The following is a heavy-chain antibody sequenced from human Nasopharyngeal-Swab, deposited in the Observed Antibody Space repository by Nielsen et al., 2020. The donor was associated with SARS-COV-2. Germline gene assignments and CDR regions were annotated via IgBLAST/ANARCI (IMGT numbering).Heavy chain of an antibody. D-gene: IGHD6-6*01. CDR3: AGRPYSSSYWFDP. V-gene: IGHV4-34*01. J-gene: IGHJ5*02. CDR2: INHSGST. Sequence: SETLSLTCVVYGGSFSGYYWSWIRQPPGKGLEWIGEINHSGSTNYNPSLKSRVTISVDTSKNQFSLKLSSVTAADTAVYYCAGRPYSSSYWFDPWGQGTLVTVSS. CDR1: GGSFSGYY.